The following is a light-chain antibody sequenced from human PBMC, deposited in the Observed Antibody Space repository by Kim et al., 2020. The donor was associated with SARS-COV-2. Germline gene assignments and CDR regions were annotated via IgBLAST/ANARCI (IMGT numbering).Light chain of an antibody. V-gene: IGLV2-11*03. CDR3: CSYAGGYTQVA. CDR1: SSGVGGYNY. CDR2: DVN. J-gene: IGLJ2*01. Sequence: SVTLSCNGTSSGVGGYNYVSWYPQFPSNAPRLMIYDVNKRPSGVPDRFSASKSGNTASLTISGLQADDEADYYCCSYAGGYTQVAFGGGTKLTVL.